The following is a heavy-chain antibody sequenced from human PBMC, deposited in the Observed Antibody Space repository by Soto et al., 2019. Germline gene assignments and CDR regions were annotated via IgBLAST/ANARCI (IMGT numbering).Heavy chain of an antibody. CDR2: IYPGDSDT. J-gene: IGHJ6*02. V-gene: IGHV5-51*01. Sequence: PGESLKISCKGSGYSFTSYWIGWVRQMPGKGLEWMGIIYPGDSDTRYSPSFQGQVTISADKSISTAYLQWSSLKASDTAMYYCARTEAADGDNYYYYGMDVWGQGTTVTVSS. CDR3: ARTEAADGDNYYYYGMDV. CDR1: GYSFTSYW. D-gene: IGHD6-13*01.